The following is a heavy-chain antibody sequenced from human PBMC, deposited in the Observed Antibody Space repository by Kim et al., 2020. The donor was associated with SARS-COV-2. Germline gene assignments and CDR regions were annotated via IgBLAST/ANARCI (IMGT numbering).Heavy chain of an antibody. D-gene: IGHD3-22*01. J-gene: IGHJ4*02. Sequence: SLKSRVTISVDTSKNQFSLKLSSVTAADTAVYYCARGVDYDSSGYENFDYWGQGTLVTVSS. V-gene: IGHV4-31*02. CDR3: ARGVDYDSSGYENFDY.